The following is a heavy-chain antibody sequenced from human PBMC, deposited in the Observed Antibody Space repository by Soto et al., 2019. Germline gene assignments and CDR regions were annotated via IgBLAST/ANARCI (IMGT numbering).Heavy chain of an antibody. D-gene: IGHD5-18*01. CDR2: ISGYNGNT. J-gene: IGHJ6*02. V-gene: IGHV1-18*01. CDR1: GYTFTSYG. CDR3: ARDDADTAMVTNYGMDV. Sequence: QVQLVQSGAEVKKPGASVKVSCKASGYTFTSYGIIWVRQAPGQGLEWMGWISGYNGNTNYAQNLQGRVTMTTDTSTSTAYMELRSLRSDDTAVYYCARDDADTAMVTNYGMDVWGQGTTVTVSS.